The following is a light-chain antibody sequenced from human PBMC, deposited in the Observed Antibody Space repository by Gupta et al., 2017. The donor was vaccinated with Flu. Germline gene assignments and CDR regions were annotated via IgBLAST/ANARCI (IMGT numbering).Light chain of an antibody. CDR3: QQDYSFPYT. J-gene: IGKJ2*01. V-gene: IGKV4-1*01. CDR1: QSVLYSSNNKNY. Sequence: VLSRSADYLTVSLGERATIHCKSSQSVLYSSNNKNYLAWYQQKPGQPPKLLIYWASTRESGVPDRFSGSGSGTDFTLTISSLQAEDVAVDYCQQDYSFPYTFGXGTKLQIK. CDR2: WAS.